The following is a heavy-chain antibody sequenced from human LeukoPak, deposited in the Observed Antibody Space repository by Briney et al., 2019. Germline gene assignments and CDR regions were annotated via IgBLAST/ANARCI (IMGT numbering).Heavy chain of an antibody. J-gene: IGHJ4*02. CDR2: IYYSGST. Sequence: SETLSLTCTVSGGSISSYYWSWIRQPPGKGLEWIGYIYYSGSTNYNPSLKSRVTISVDTSKNQFSLKLTSVAAADTAVYYCARHYSGWYNFFDFWGQGTLVTVSS. D-gene: IGHD6-19*01. CDR3: ARHYSGWYNFFDF. V-gene: IGHV4-59*08. CDR1: GGSISSYY.